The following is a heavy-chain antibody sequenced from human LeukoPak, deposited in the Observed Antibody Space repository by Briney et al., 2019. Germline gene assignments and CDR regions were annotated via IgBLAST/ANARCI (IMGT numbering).Heavy chain of an antibody. CDR2: VYPSDSDT. V-gene: IGHV5-51*01. CDR1: GYSFTNYW. J-gene: IGHJ5*02. D-gene: IGHD1-1*01. CDR3: GRIGSTTVTTYFDP. Sequence: GESLKISCKDSGYSFTNYWIAWVRQVPGKGLDWVGVVYPSDSDTRYSPSFQGQVTISVDKSTNTDYLQWRSLKASDTAMYYCGRIGSTTVTTYFDPWGQGTLVTVSS.